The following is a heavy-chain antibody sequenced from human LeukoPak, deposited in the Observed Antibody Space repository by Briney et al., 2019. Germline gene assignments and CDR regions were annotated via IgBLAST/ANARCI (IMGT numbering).Heavy chain of an antibody. Sequence: GASVKVSCTASGYTFTSYGISWVRQAPGQGLEWMGWISAYNGNTNYAQKLQGRVTMTIDTSTSTAYMELRSLRSDDTAVYYCARDRGATRIFGVAPHPNHDAFDIWGQGTMVTVSS. D-gene: IGHD3-3*01. CDR3: ARDRGATRIFGVAPHPNHDAFDI. J-gene: IGHJ3*02. CDR1: GYTFTSYG. V-gene: IGHV1-18*01. CDR2: ISAYNGNT.